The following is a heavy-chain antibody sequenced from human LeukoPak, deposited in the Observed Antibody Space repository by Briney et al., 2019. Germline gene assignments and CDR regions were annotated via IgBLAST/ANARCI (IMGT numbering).Heavy chain of an antibody. CDR3: VRGTMIVGP. CDR2: INSNGGRT. V-gene: IGHV3-20*04. Sequence: RTGGSLRLSCAASGFTFDDFGMTWVRQAPGKGLEWVSSINSNGGRTTYGDSVKGRFTISRDDANDSLYLLMHRLRAEDTAFYYCVRGTMIVGPWGQGTLVTVSS. J-gene: IGHJ5*02. D-gene: IGHD3-22*01. CDR1: GFTFDDFG.